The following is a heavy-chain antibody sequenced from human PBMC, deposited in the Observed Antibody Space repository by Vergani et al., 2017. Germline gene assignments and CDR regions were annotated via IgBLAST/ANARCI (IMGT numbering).Heavy chain of an antibody. Sequence: QVQLQESGPGLVKPSETLSLTCTVSGGSISSYYWSWIRQPAGKGLEWIGRIYTSGSTNYNPSLKSRVTMSVDTSTNQFSLKLSSVTAADTAVYYCARGGEDYYYSYYMDVWGKGTTVTVSS. CDR3: ARGGEDYYYSYYMDV. V-gene: IGHV4-4*07. D-gene: IGHD3-16*01. CDR2: IYTSGST. CDR1: GGSISSYY. J-gene: IGHJ6*03.